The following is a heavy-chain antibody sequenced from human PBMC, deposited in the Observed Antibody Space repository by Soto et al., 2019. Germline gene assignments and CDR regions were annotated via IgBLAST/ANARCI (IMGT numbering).Heavy chain of an antibody. CDR1: GFTFSSYA. Sequence: GGPLRLSGAAPGFTFSSYAMSWVRQAPGKGLEWVSAISGSGGSTYYADSVKGRFTISRDNSKNTLYLQMNSLRAEDTAVYYCAKDLGALSSGWYSGLDYWGQGTLVTVSS. CDR2: ISGSGGST. V-gene: IGHV3-23*01. J-gene: IGHJ4*02. CDR3: AKDLGALSSGWYSGLDY. D-gene: IGHD6-19*01.